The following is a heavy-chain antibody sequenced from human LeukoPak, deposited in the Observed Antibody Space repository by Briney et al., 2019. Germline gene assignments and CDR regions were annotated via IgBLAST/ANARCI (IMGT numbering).Heavy chain of an antibody. CDR3: ARGRGADKIAAAGTQGYYYYYMDV. CDR2: ISWDGSSA. D-gene: IGHD6-13*01. J-gene: IGHJ6*03. Sequence: GGSLRLSCAASGFTFEDYTMHWVRQAPGKGLEWVSLISWDGSSAYYADSVKGRFTISRDNAKNSLYLQMNSLRAEDTAVYYCARGRGADKIAAAGTQGYYYYYMDVWGKGTTVTVSS. CDR1: GFTFEDYT. V-gene: IGHV3-43*01.